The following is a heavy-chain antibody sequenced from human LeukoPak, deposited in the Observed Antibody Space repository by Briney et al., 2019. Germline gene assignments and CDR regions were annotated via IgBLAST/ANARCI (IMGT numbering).Heavy chain of an antibody. Sequence: GGSLTLSCAASGFTFSSYSMNWVRQAPGKGLEWISFISSSSSTKYYADSVKGRFTISRDNAKNSLYLQMNSLRAEDTAVYYCARDRGSGSYARGFDYWGQGTLVTVSS. J-gene: IGHJ4*02. V-gene: IGHV3-48*04. CDR3: ARDRGSGSYARGFDY. D-gene: IGHD3-10*01. CDR1: GFTFSSYS. CDR2: ISSSSSTK.